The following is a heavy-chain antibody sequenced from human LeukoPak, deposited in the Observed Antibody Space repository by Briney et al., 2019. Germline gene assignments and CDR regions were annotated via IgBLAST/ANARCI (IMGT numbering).Heavy chain of an antibody. Sequence: GGSLRLSCAASGFTVSSNYMSWVRQAPGKGLEWVSVIYSGGSTYYADSVKGRFTISRDNSKNTLYLQMNSLRAEDTAVYYCASPLYYDILTGYCSGDYWGQGTLVTVSS. V-gene: IGHV3-66*01. CDR3: ASPLYYDILTGYCSGDY. CDR2: IYSGGST. CDR1: GFTVSSNY. J-gene: IGHJ4*02. D-gene: IGHD3-9*01.